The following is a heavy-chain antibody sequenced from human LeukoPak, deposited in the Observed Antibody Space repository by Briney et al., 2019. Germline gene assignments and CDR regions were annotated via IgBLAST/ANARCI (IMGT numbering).Heavy chain of an antibody. CDR3: ARGGLRLGELI. D-gene: IGHD3-16*01. Sequence: GASVKVSCKASLGTFSTYAISWVRQAPGQGLEWMGRIIPILGIANYAQKFQGRVTITADKSTSTAYMELSSLRSEDTAVYYCARGGLRLGELIWGQGTLVTVSS. V-gene: IGHV1-69*04. J-gene: IGHJ4*02. CDR2: IIPILGIA. CDR1: LGTFSTYA.